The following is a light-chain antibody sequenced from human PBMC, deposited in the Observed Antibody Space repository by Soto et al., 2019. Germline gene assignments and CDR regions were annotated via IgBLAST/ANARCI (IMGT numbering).Light chain of an antibody. CDR1: SSDVGGYNF. V-gene: IGLV2-8*01. CDR2: EVS. J-gene: IGLJ2*01. CDR3: SSYAGSNIVV. Sequence: QSALTQPPSASGSPGQSVTISCTGTSSDVGGYNFVSWYQQHPGKAPKLMIYEVSERPSGVPDRFSGSKSGNTASLTVSGLPAEDEADYYCSSYAGSNIVVFGGGPQLTLL.